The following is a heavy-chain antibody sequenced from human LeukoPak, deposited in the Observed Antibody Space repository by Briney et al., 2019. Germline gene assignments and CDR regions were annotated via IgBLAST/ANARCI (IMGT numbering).Heavy chain of an antibody. CDR1: GYSISSGYY. CDR2: IYYSGST. J-gene: IGHJ4*02. CDR3: ASKDSSGSDFDY. Sequence: SETLSLTCTVSGYSISSGYYWGWIRQPPGKGLEWIGSIYYSGSTYYNPSLKSRVTISVDTSKNQFSLKLSSVTAADTAVYYCASKDSSGSDFDYWGQGTLVTVSS. D-gene: IGHD3-22*01. V-gene: IGHV4-38-2*02.